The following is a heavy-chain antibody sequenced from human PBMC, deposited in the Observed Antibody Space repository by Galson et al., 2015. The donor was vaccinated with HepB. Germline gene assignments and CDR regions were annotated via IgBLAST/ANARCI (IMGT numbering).Heavy chain of an antibody. CDR3: ARVSGVGATEEGWFDP. Sequence: SLRLSCAASGFTFSSYGMHWVRQAPGKGLEWVAIIWYDGSNKYYADSVKGRFTISRDNSKNTLYLQMNSLRAEDTAVYYCARVSGVGATEEGWFDPWGQGTLVTVSS. CDR2: IWYDGSNK. D-gene: IGHD1-26*01. V-gene: IGHV3-33*01. J-gene: IGHJ5*02. CDR1: GFTFSSYG.